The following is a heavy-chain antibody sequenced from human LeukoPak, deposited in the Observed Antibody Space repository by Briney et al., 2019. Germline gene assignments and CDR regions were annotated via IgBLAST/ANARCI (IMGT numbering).Heavy chain of an antibody. J-gene: IGHJ4*02. CDR1: GFTFSSYA. CDR3: AKGLLLAPLDY. V-gene: IGHV3-30*18. D-gene: IGHD2-21*02. Sequence: GGSLRLSCAASGFTFSSYAMSWVRQAPGKGLEWVAVISYDGSNKYYADSVKGRFTISRDNSKNTLYLQMNSLRAEDTAVYYRAKGLLLAPLDYWGQGTLVTVSS. CDR2: ISYDGSNK.